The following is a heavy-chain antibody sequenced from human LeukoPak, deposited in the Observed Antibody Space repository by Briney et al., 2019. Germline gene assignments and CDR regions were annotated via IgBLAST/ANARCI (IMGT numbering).Heavy chain of an antibody. Sequence: PGGSLRLSCAASRFTFSSYAMSWVRQEPGKGMEWVSAISGSGGSTYYADCVKGRFTIYRENTKNTLYVQMNSLRAEDTAVYYCAKDRPQYSGSDDAFDIWGQGTIVTVSS. CDR2: ISGSGGST. J-gene: IGHJ3*02. V-gene: IGHV3-23*01. CDR1: RFTFSSYA. CDR3: AKDRPQYSGSDDAFDI. D-gene: IGHD1-26*01.